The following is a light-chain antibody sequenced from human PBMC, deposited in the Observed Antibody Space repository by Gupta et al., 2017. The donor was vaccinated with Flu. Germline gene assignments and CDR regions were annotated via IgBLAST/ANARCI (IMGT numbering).Light chain of an antibody. J-gene: IGKJ4*01. Sequence: IVLTQSPGTLSLSPGESATLFCRASQSLSGDYLAWYQQKPGQPPSLLIYYASIRASGIPDRFSGRGSGTDFTLTISGLEPEDFAEYYCQQYGGSPPTTFGGGTRVEIK. V-gene: IGKV3-20*01. CDR2: YAS. CDR1: QSLSGDY. CDR3: QQYGGSPPTT.